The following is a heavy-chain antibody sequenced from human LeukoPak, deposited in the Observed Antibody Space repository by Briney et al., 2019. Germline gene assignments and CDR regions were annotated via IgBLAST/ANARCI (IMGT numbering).Heavy chain of an antibody. CDR1: GFTFSTYA. CDR2: IGTAGDT. V-gene: IGHV3-13*01. Sequence: GGSLRLSCAASGFTFSTYAMHWVRQTTGKGLEWVSSIGTAGDTHYPGSVKGRFTISRENAKNSLYLQMNSLRAGDTAVYYCARGPVACTVDYLGQGTLVNVSS. D-gene: IGHD6-19*01. J-gene: IGHJ4*02. CDR3: ARGPVACTVDY.